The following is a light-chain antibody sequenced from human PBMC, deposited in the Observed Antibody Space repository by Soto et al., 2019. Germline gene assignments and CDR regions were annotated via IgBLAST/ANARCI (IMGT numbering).Light chain of an antibody. CDR1: SSNIGADYD. CDR3: QSYDTSLSGSV. V-gene: IGLV1-40*01. CDR2: HNT. Sequence: QSVLTQPPSVSGAPGLRVTISCTGTSSNIGADYDVHWYQHLPGTTPKLLIYHNTNRPSGVPDRFSGSKSGASASLAITGLQAEDEAHYYCQSYDTSLSGSVFGGGTKLTVL. J-gene: IGLJ2*01.